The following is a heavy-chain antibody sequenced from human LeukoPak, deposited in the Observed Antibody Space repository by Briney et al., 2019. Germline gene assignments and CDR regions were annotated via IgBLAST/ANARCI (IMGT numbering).Heavy chain of an antibody. CDR3: AGDYSNHRGFDP. Sequence: GASVNVSCKASGYTFTSYYMHWVRQAPGQGLEWMGIINPSGGSTSYAQKFQGRVTMTRDTSTSTVYMELSSLRSEDTAVYYCAGDYSNHRGFDPWGQGTLVTVSS. D-gene: IGHD4-11*01. J-gene: IGHJ5*02. CDR2: INPSGGST. CDR1: GYTFTSYY. V-gene: IGHV1-46*01.